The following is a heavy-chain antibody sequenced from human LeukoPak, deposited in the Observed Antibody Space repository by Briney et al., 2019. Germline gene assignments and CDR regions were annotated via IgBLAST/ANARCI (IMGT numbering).Heavy chain of an antibody. J-gene: IGHJ6*03. V-gene: IGHV1-18*01. CDR2: ITAYNGNT. CDR3: ARTDIVVVPAAANYYYYYYMDV. Sequence: ASVKVSCKSSGYTFTSYGISWVRHAPAQGLEWMGWITAYNGNTNYAQKIQGRVTMTTDTSTSTAYMELSSLRADDTAVYYCARTDIVVVPAAANYYYYYYMDVWGKGTTVTVSS. D-gene: IGHD2-2*01. CDR1: GYTFTSYG.